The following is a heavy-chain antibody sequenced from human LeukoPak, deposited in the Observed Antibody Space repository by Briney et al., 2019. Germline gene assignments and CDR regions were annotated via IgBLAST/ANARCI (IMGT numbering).Heavy chain of an antibody. D-gene: IGHD3-22*01. CDR3: AKGYQTYYYDSSGYYYGYYYYGMDV. V-gene: IGHV3-23*01. CDR1: GFTFSSYA. CDR2: ISGSSGST. J-gene: IGHJ6*02. Sequence: GGSLRLSCAASGFTFSSYAMSWVRQAPGKGLEWVSAISGSSGSTYYADSVKGRFTISRDNSKNTLYLQMNSLRAEDTAVYYCAKGYQTYYYDSSGYYYGYYYYGMDVWGQGTTVTVSS.